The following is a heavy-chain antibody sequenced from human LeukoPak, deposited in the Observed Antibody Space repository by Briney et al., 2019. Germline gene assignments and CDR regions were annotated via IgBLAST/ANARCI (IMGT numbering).Heavy chain of an antibody. CDR1: GFTFSSYA. V-gene: IGHV3-30*04. D-gene: IGHD6-13*01. CDR2: ISYDGSNK. CDR3: AREPFDRQQLGGDFDY. Sequence: GGSLRLSCAASGFTFSSYAMHWVRQAPGKGLEWVAVISYDGSNKYYADSVKGRFTISRDNSKNTLYLQMNSLRAEDTAAYYCAREPFDRQQLGGDFDYWGQGTLVTVSS. J-gene: IGHJ4*02.